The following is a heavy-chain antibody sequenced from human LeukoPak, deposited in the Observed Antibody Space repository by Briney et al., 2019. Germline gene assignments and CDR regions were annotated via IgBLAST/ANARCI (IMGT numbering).Heavy chain of an antibody. V-gene: IGHV5-51*01. CDR1: VHSFTNYW. CDR2: IYPGDSDT. Sequence: GESLKISCKGSVHSFTNYWIGWVRQMPGKGLEWMGIIYPGDSDTTYSPSFHGQVTISADNSISTAYLQWSSLKASDTAMYYCARLSGAAYNFLARSTYYFDYWGQGTLVTVSS. CDR3: ARLSGAAYNFLARSTYYFDY. J-gene: IGHJ4*02. D-gene: IGHD5-24*01.